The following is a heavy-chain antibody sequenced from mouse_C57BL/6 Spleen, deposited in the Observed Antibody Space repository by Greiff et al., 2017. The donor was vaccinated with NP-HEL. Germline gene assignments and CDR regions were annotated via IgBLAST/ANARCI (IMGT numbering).Heavy chain of an antibody. CDR2: IYPGDGDT. CDR3: ARDDYDPYAMDY. Sequence: VMLVESGAELVKPGASVKISCKASGYAFSSYWMNWVKQRPGKGLEWIGQIYPGDGDTNYNGKFKGKATLTADKSSSTAYMQLSSLTSEDSAVYFCARDDYDPYAMDYWGQGTSVTVSS. V-gene: IGHV1-80*01. CDR1: GYAFSSYW. J-gene: IGHJ4*01. D-gene: IGHD2-4*01.